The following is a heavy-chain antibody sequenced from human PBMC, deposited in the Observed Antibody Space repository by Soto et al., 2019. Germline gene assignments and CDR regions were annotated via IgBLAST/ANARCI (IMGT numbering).Heavy chain of an antibody. CDR3: ARLATVTPPYYFDY. J-gene: IGHJ4*02. V-gene: IGHV1-46*01. CDR2: INPSGGTT. CDR1: GYIFSNYY. D-gene: IGHD4-17*01. Sequence: ASVKVSCKAAGYIFSNYYMHWVRQAPGQGLEWMGVINPSGGTTSYAQKFQGRVTMTRDTSTSTVYMELSSLRSDDMAVYYCARLATVTPPYYFDYWGQGTLVTVSS.